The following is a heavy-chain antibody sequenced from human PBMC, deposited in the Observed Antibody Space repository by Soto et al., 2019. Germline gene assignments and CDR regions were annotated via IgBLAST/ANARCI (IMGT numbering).Heavy chain of an antibody. CDR1: GGTFSSYA. J-gene: IGHJ5*02. Sequence: QVQLVQSGAEVKKPGSSVKVSCKASGGTFSSYAISWVRQAPGQGLEWMGGIIPICGTANYAQKFQGRVTFTADESTCRAYMEPISLRDEDAAVYYCARGGDIVVVSTAIGLLDPGGQGTLVTVSS. CDR2: IIPICGTA. CDR3: ARGGDIVVVSTAIGLLDP. D-gene: IGHD2-2*01. V-gene: IGHV1-69*12.